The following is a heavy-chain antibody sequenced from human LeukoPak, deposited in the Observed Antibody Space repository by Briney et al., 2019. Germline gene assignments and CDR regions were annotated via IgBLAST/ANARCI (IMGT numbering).Heavy chain of an antibody. CDR2: IKQDGSEK. Sequence: GGSLRLSCAASGFTFSSYWMSWVRQAPGKGLEWVANIKQDGSEKYYVDSVKGRFTISRDNAKNSLYLQMNSLRAEDTAVYYCARVESDYDFWSGYYVGYYYGMDVWGQGTLVTVSS. J-gene: IGHJ6*02. D-gene: IGHD3-3*01. CDR3: ARVESDYDFWSGYYVGYYYGMDV. CDR1: GFTFSSYW. V-gene: IGHV3-7*03.